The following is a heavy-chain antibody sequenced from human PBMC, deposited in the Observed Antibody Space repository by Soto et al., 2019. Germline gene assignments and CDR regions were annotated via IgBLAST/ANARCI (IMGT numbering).Heavy chain of an antibody. CDR1: GFTFSYYW. CDR3: ARGDRGAFDL. J-gene: IGHJ3*01. CDR2: VHSDGSST. D-gene: IGHD2-21*02. Sequence: EVQLVESEGGLVQPGGSLRLSCAASGFTFSYYWMHWVRQAPGQGLVWVSRVHSDGSSTTYADSVKGRFTISRDNAKNTLYLQMSSLRAEDTAVYYCARGDRGAFDLWGQGTMVTVSS. V-gene: IGHV3-74*01.